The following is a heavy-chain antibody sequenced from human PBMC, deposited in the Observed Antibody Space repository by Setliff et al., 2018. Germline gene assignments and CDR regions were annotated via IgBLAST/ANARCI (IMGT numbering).Heavy chain of an antibody. CDR2: FDHSGTT. CDR1: ADSISSSSQY. J-gene: IGHJ3*02. Sequence: SETLSLTCSVSADSISSSSQYWGLIRQPPGKGLEWIAEFDHSGTTKYNPSLMGRVTISVDTSKNQFSLILRSVTAADTAAYYCARGRMRGSCSGPSCTYDPFDIWGQGTPGTVS. D-gene: IGHD2-2*01. V-gene: IGHV4-39*07. CDR3: ARGRMRGSCSGPSCTYDPFDI.